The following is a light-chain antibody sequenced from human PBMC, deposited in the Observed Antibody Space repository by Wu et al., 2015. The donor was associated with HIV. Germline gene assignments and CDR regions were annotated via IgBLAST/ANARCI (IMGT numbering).Light chain of an antibody. J-gene: IGKJ1*01. CDR3: QQYGSSPWT. V-gene: IGKV3-20*01. CDR2: GVS. Sequence: EIVMTQSPATLSVSPGERATLSCRASESVGTKLAWYQHKPGQAPSLLIYGVSNRATGIPDRFSGSGSGTDFTLTISRLEPEDSAIYYCQQYGSSPWTFGPGTKVEI. CDR1: ESVGTK.